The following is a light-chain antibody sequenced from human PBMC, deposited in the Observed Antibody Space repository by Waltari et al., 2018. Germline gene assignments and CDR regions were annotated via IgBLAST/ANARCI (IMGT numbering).Light chain of an antibody. V-gene: IGKV3-20*01. CDR2: GSS. Sequence: EIVLTQSPGTLSLSPGDRATISCRDSQSVASSYLGWYPQKPGQAPRLRIFGSSKRATGIPDRFSGSWSGTDFTLTINGVEPEDFAVYYCQQYGRSLTFGGGTKVEI. J-gene: IGKJ4*01. CDR3: QQYGRSLT. CDR1: QSVASSY.